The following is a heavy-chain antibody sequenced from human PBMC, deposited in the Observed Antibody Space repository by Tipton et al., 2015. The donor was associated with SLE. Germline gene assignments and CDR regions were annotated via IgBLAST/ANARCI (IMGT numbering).Heavy chain of an antibody. D-gene: IGHD1-26*01. CDR1: GGTFSSYA. Sequence: QLVQSGAEVKKPGSSVRVSCKASGGTFSSYAISWVRQAPGQGLEWMGRIIPIFATANYAQKFQGRVTITADESTSTAYMELSSLRSEDTAMYYCARAWDLPDAFDLWGQGTMVTVSS. CDR2: IIPIFATA. CDR3: ARAWDLPDAFDL. J-gene: IGHJ3*01. V-gene: IGHV1-69*18.